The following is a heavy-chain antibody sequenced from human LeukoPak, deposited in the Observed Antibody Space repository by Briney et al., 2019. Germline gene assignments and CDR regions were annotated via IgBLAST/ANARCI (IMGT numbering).Heavy chain of an antibody. CDR1: GYTFTSYY. CDR2: INPSGGST. D-gene: IGHD2/OR15-2a*01. Sequence: SVKVSCTASGYTFTSYYMHWVRQAPAQALDLMGIINPSGGSTSYAQKFQGRVTMTRDTSTSTVYMELSSLRSEDTAVYYCARVEFVPRPILYYGMDVWGQGTTVTVSS. V-gene: IGHV1-46*01. CDR3: ARVEFVPRPILYYGMDV. J-gene: IGHJ6*02.